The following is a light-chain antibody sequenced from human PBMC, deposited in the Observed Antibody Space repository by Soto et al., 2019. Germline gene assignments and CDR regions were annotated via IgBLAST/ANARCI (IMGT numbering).Light chain of an antibody. CDR1: QTVLSSSNDRNY. V-gene: IGKV4-1*01. Sequence: DIVMTQSPDSLAVSLGVRATIKCKSSQTVLSSSNDRNYLVWYQQKSGQPPKLLIYWSSTRASGVPDRFTGSGSGTDFTLTISNIQAEDVGIYYCHQHYDLPTFGQGTRLEL. CDR3: HQHYDLPT. J-gene: IGKJ5*01. CDR2: WSS.